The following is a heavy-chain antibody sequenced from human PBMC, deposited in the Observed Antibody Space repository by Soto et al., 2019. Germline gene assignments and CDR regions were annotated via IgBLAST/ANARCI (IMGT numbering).Heavy chain of an antibody. CDR2: IYYSGST. V-gene: IGHV4-31*03. D-gene: IGHD3-22*01. J-gene: IGHJ4*02. CDR1: GGSISSGGYY. CDR3: AAGGGVVVTKFDY. Sequence: SETLSLTCTVSGGSISSGGYYWSWIRQHPGKGLEWIGYIYYSGSTYYNPSLKSRVTISVDTSKNQFSLKLSSVTAADTAVYYCAAGGGVVVTKFDYWGQGTLVTVSS.